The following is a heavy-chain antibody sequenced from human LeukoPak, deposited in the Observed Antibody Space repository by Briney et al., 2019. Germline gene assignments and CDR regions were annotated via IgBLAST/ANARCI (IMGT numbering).Heavy chain of an antibody. V-gene: IGHV1-2*02. D-gene: IGHD3-22*01. CDR1: GYTFTGYY. Sequence: ASVKVSCKASGYTFTGYYMHWVRQAPGQGLEWMGWINPNSGGTSYAQKFQGRVTMTRDTSISTAYMELSSLRSEDTAVYYCARGDSSGYEDYWGQGTLVTVSS. CDR3: ARGDSSGYEDY. CDR2: INPNSGGT. J-gene: IGHJ4*02.